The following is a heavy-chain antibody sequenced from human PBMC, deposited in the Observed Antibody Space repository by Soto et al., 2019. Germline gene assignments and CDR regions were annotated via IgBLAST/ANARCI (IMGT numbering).Heavy chain of an antibody. J-gene: IGHJ6*02. V-gene: IGHV1-46*01. CDR3: ARDLARIPTSCYAGCRDDRDFGMDV. CDR1: GYTFTSYY. CDR2: INPSGGST. Sequence: VASVKVSCKASGYTFTSYYMHWVRQAPGQGLEWMGIINPSGGSTSYAQKFQGRVTMTRDTSTSTVYMELSSLRSEDTAVYYCARDLARIPTSCYAGCRDDRDFGMDVWGQGTTVTVSS. D-gene: IGHD2-2*01.